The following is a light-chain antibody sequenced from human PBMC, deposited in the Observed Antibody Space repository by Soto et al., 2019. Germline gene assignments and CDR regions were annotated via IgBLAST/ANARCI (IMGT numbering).Light chain of an antibody. Sequence: QSALTQPPSASGSPGQSVTISCTGTSRDVGGYEYVSWYQQHPGKAPKLIIYHVTKRPSGVPDRFSASKSGNTASLTVSGLQAEDEADYYCASYAGSSFYVFGTGTKLTVL. CDR1: SRDVGGYEY. CDR2: HVT. CDR3: ASYAGSSFYV. J-gene: IGLJ1*01. V-gene: IGLV2-8*01.